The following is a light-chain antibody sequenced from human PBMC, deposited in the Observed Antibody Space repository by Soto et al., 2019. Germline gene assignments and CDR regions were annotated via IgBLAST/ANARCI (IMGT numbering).Light chain of an antibody. CDR3: QQYNNWPGT. V-gene: IGKV3-15*01. J-gene: IGKJ4*01. Sequence: EIVMTQSPATLSVSPGERATLSCRASQSVSNNLAWYQQKPGQAPRLLIYGASTRATGIPARFSGSGSGTEFTPAISSLQSEDFEVYYCQQYNNWPGTFGGGTKVEIK. CDR1: QSVSNN. CDR2: GAS.